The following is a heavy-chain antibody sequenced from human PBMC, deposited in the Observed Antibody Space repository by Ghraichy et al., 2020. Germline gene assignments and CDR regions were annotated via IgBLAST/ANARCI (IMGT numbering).Heavy chain of an antibody. V-gene: IGHV3-30-3*01. CDR1: GFTFSSYA. Sequence: GGSLRLSCAASGFTFSSYAMHWVRQAPGKGLEWVAVISYDGSNKYYADSVKGRFTISRDNSKNTLYLQMNSLRAEDTAVYYCARDPEKQAAYDYVWGSYRYTKSHYYYYGMDVWGQGTTVTVSS. D-gene: IGHD3-16*02. J-gene: IGHJ6*02. CDR2: ISYDGSNK. CDR3: ARDPEKQAAYDYVWGSYRYTKSHYYYYGMDV.